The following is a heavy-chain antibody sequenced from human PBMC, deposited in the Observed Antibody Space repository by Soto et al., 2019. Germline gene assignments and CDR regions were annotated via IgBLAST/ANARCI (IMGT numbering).Heavy chain of an antibody. CDR3: ARGRYNWNPFDF. CDR2: IYTAGST. Sequence: PGGSLRLSCAASGFTLSSKYMTWVRQAPGKGLEWVAVIYTAGSTYYADSVKGRFTVSRDNSQNTLYLQMHSLRADDTAVYYCARGRYNWNPFDFWSQGTLVTVSS. CDR1: GFTLSSKY. V-gene: IGHV3-53*05. J-gene: IGHJ4*02. D-gene: IGHD1-20*01.